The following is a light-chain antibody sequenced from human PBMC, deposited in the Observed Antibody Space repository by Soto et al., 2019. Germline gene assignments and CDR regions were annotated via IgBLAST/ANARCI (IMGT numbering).Light chain of an antibody. CDR1: QSVNKH. V-gene: IGKV3-11*01. J-gene: IGKJ3*01. CDR3: QQRGT. Sequence: VLTQSPATLSVSPGESATLSCRASQSVNKHLAWYQHRTGQAPRLLIYDTSYRAAGIPARFSGSGSGTDFTLTISSLEPEDLAVYYWQQRGTFGPGTKVDIK. CDR2: DTS.